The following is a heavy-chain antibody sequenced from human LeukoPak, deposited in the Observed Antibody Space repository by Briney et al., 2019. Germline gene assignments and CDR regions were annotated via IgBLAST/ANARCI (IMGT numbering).Heavy chain of an antibody. CDR3: AKKGSPVTSAFDY. CDR1: GFSFSNYA. J-gene: IGHJ4*02. CDR2: ISGSGGNT. D-gene: IGHD4-17*01. V-gene: IGHV3-23*01. Sequence: SGGSLRLSCAASGFSFSNYAMSWVRQAPGKGLEWVSSISGSGGNTFYADSVKGRFTISRDNSKNTLYLQMNSLRAEDTAVYYCAKKGSPVTSAFDYWGQGTLVTVSS.